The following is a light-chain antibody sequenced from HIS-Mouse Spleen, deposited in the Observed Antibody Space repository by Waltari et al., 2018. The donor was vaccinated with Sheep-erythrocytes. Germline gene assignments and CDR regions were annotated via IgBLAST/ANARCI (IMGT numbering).Light chain of an antibody. J-gene: IGLJ3*02. CDR3: CSYAGSSTPWV. CDR1: SSDVGSDNL. Sequence: QSALTQPASVSGSPGQSITISCTGTSSDVGSDNLVYWYQQHPGKAPKLMIYEGSKRPSGVSNRFSGSKSGHTASLTISGLQAEDEADYYCCSYAGSSTPWVFGGGTKLTVL. CDR2: EGS. V-gene: IGLV2-23*01.